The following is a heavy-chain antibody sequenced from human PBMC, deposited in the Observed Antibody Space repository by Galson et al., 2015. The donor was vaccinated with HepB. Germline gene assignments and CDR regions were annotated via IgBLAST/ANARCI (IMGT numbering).Heavy chain of an antibody. Sequence: SVKVSCKASGGTFSSYAISWVRQAPGRGLEWMGGIIPIFGTANYAQKFQGRVTITADESTSTAYMELSSLRSEDTAVYYCARGKGSYRNREYYFDYWGQGTLVTVSS. J-gene: IGHJ4*02. V-gene: IGHV1-69*13. CDR3: ARGKGSYRNREYYFDY. CDR1: GGTFSSYA. D-gene: IGHD3-16*02. CDR2: IIPIFGTA.